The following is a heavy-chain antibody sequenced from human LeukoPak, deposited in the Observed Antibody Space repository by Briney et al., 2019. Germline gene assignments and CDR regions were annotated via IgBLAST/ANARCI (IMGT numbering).Heavy chain of an antibody. D-gene: IGHD4-23*01. CDR3: ARAVGTSRNFFDY. CDR2: IYHSGST. CDR1: GYSISSGFY. Sequence: SETLSLTCTVSGYSISSGFYWGWIRQPPGKGLGCIGSIYHSGSTYYNPSLESRVTISVDTSKNQFSLNLSSVTAADTAMYYCARAVGTSRNFFDYWGQGTLVTVSS. J-gene: IGHJ4*02. V-gene: IGHV4-38-2*02.